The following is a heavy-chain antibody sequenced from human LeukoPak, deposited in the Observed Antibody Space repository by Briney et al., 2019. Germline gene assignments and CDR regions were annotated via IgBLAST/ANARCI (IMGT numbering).Heavy chain of an antibody. CDR1: GFTFSSYE. CDR2: IGSSGTTL. D-gene: IGHD2-15*01. J-gene: IGHJ4*02. V-gene: IGHV3-48*03. CDR3: ARDRRFCSGGDCYLDY. Sequence: PGGSLRLSCAASGFTFSSYEMNWVRQAPGKELEWVSYIGSSGTTLYYADSVKGRFTISRDNAKNSLCLQMNSLRAEDTAVYYCARDRRFCSGGDCYLDYWGRGTLVTVSS.